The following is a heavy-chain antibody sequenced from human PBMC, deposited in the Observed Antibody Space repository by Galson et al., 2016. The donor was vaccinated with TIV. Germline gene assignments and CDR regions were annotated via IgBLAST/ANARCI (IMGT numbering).Heavy chain of an antibody. CDR1: GYSFTDYY. D-gene: IGHD3/OR15-3a*01. CDR2: VNPKSGDT. V-gene: IGHV1-2*02. CDR3: ARDGLDMTTAVALPDY. J-gene: IGHJ4*02. Sequence: CKASGYSFTDYYIHWVRQAPGQGFEWMGWVNPKSGDTNYAQKFQGRVAMTRDTSINTAYMELSRLRSDDTAVYYCARDGLDMTTAVALPDYWGQGTLVTVSS.